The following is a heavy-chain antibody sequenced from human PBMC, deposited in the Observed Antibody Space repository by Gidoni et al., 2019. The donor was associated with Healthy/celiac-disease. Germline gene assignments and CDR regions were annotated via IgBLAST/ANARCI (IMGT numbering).Heavy chain of an antibody. J-gene: IGHJ4*02. Sequence: EVQLVESGGGLVKPGGSLRLSCAASGLPFSSYSMNWVRQAPGQGLGWVSSIRSRTSYIHYAASVKGRFTISRDNANNSLYLQMNSLRAEDTAVYYCARDQGSDDILTPLGYWGQGTLVTGSS. V-gene: IGHV3-21*01. CDR2: IRSRTSYI. D-gene: IGHD3-9*01. CDR3: ARDQGSDDILTPLGY. CDR1: GLPFSSYS.